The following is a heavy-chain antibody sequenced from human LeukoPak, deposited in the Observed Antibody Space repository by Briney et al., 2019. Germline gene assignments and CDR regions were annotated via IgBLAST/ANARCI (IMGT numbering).Heavy chain of an antibody. CDR2: IIPIFGTA. D-gene: IGHD2-2*01. J-gene: IGHJ4*02. CDR1: GGTFSSYA. V-gene: IGHV1-69*13. CDR3: ARGPRPVVPAASSYYFDY. Sequence: SVKVSCKASGGTFSSYAISWVRQAPGQGLEWMGGIIPIFGTANYAQKFQGRVTITADESTSSAYMELSSLRSEDTAVYYCARGPRPVVPAASSYYFDYWGQGTLVTVSS.